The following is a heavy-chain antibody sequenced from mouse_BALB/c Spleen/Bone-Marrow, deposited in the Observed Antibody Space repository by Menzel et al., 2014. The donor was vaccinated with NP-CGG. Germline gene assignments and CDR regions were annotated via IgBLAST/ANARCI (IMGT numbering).Heavy chain of an antibody. J-gene: IGHJ2*01. V-gene: IGHV1-54*01. D-gene: IGHD2-3*01. CDR3: ARYDGYFDY. CDR2: INPGSGST. CDR1: GYAFTDYL. Sequence: QVQLQQSGAELVRPGTSVKVSCKASGYAFTDYLMEWLKQRPGQGLEWIGVINPGSGSTNYNEKFKDKATLTADKSSSTAYMLLSSLTSDDSAVYFCARYDGYFDYWGQGTILTVSS.